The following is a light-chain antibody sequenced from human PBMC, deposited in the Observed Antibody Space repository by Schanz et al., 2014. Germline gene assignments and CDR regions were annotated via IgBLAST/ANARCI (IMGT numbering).Light chain of an antibody. CDR2: DVS. J-gene: IGLJ2*01. CDR1: SSDVGGYNY. Sequence: QSALTQPASVSGSPGQSITISCTGTSSDVGGYNYVSWYQQYPGKAPKLMIYDVSNRPSGVSNRFSGSKSGNTASLTISGLQAEDEADYYCSSYTSSRDVVFGGGTKVTVL. V-gene: IGLV2-14*03. CDR3: SSYTSSRDVV.